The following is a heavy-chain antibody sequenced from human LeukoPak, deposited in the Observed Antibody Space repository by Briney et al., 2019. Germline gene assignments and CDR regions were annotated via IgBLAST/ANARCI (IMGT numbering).Heavy chain of an antibody. V-gene: IGHV4-61*02. D-gene: IGHD3-22*01. CDR2: IYTSGSP. Sequence: PSETLSLTCTVSGGSISSGSYYWSWIRQPAGKGLEWIGRIYTSGSPNYNPSLKSRVTISVDTSKNQFSLKLSSVTAADTAVYYCACLTTADAFDIWGQGTMVTVSS. J-gene: IGHJ3*02. CDR3: ACLTTADAFDI. CDR1: GGSISSGSYY.